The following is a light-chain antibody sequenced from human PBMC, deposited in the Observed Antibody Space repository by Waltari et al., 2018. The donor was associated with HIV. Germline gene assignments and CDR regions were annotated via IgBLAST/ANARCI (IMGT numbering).Light chain of an antibody. CDR1: QSVIGSH. J-gene: IGKJ2*01. CDR2: DAS. CDR3: HQYAVPPRT. V-gene: IGKV3-20*01. Sequence: EIVLTQSPGTLSLSPGERATLSCRASQSVIGSHLAWYQQRPGQAPRLLIYDASNRATDIADRFSGSGSETDFTLTISRLEPEDFAVYYCHQYAVPPRTFGQGTKLEIK.